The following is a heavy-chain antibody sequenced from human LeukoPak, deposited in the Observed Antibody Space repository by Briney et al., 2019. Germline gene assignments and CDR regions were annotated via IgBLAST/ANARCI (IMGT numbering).Heavy chain of an antibody. Sequence: PSQTLSLTCTVSGGSISISDYYWSWIRLPAGKGLEWIGRIYFRGSTNYSPSLRSRVTISVDTSKNQFSLKLASVTVADAAIYYCARERILGGKYSFDFWGQGALVTVSS. CDR3: ARERILGGKYSFDF. J-gene: IGHJ4*02. D-gene: IGHD3-10*01. V-gene: IGHV4-61*02. CDR1: GGSISISDYY. CDR2: IYFRGST.